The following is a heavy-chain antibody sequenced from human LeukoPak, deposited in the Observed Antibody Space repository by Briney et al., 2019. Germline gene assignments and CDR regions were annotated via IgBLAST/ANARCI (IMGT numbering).Heavy chain of an antibody. CDR2: ISGSGGST. CDR3: AKEDRGYIVATKTSLDY. Sequence: GGSLRLSCAASGFTFSSYAMSWVRQAPGKGLEWVSAISGSGGSTYYADSVKGRFTISRDNSKNTLYLQMNSLRAEDTAVYYCAKEDRGYIVATKTSLDYWGQGTLVTVSS. V-gene: IGHV3-23*01. J-gene: IGHJ4*02. CDR1: GFTFSSYA. D-gene: IGHD5-12*01.